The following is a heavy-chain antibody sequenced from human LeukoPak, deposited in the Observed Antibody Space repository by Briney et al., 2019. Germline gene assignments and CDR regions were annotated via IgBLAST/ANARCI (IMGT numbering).Heavy chain of an antibody. J-gene: IGHJ6*03. CDR1: GVSMNSHY. V-gene: IGHV4-59*11. D-gene: IGHD3-3*01. Sequence: SETLSLTCTVSGVSMNSHYWSWIRQPPGKGLEWIGFIYDSGSANYKSSLKSRVTMTVDTSKDQFSLKLNSVSAADTAVYYCARVLQNYYHMDVWGKGTTVTVSS. CDR2: IYDSGSA. CDR3: ARVLQNYYHMDV.